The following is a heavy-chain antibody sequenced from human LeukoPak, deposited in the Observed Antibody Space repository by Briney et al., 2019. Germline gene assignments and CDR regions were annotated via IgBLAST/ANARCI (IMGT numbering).Heavy chain of an antibody. Sequence: PGGSLRLSCAASGFTFSSYGMRWVRQAPGKGLEWVAVIWYDGSNKYYADSVKGRFTISRDNSKNTLYLQMNGLRAEDTAVYYCARDYYDSSGPYGHDAFDIWGQGTMVTVSS. CDR2: IWYDGSNK. D-gene: IGHD3-22*01. CDR1: GFTFSSYG. CDR3: ARDYYDSSGPYGHDAFDI. J-gene: IGHJ3*02. V-gene: IGHV3-33*01.